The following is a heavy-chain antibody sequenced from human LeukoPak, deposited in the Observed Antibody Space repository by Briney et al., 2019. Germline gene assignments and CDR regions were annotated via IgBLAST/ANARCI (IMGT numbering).Heavy chain of an antibody. D-gene: IGHD3-9*01. Sequence: PGGSLRLSCAASGFTFSDYYMSWIRQAPGKGLEWASYISSSGSTIYYADSVKGRFTISRHNAKNQLSLQMNSLRTDGTAVYYCARDGDYDILTGYYSWGQGTLVTVSS. CDR3: ARDGDYDILTGYYS. V-gene: IGHV3-11*01. J-gene: IGHJ5*02. CDR1: GFTFSDYY. CDR2: ISSSGSTI.